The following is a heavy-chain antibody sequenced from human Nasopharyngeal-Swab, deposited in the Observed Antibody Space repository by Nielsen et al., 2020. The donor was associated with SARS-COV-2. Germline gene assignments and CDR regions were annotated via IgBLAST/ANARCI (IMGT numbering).Heavy chain of an antibody. CDR1: AFSFYAYA. J-gene: IGHJ4*02. CDR2: ILRNTGSI. D-gene: IGHD1-1*01. V-gene: IGHV3-9*01. CDR3: VRDDGQRTAAPSY. Sequence: SLKISCDASAFSFYAYALHWVRQAPGKGLEWVSGILRNTGSIGYADSVRGRFTISRDYAQNSLYLQMDSLTAEDTALYYCVRDDGQRTAAPSYWGQGTLVTVSS.